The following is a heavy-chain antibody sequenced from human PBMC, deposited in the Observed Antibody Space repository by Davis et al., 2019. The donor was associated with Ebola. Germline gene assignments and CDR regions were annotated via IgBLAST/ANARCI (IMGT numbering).Heavy chain of an antibody. CDR2: INTRGDAR. CDR3: ARDYLFAFDS. Sequence: PGGSLRLSCVTSGFTFTSYSFNWVRQTPGKGLEWIAHINTRGDARVYADSVKGRFTISRDDATNSLSLQMDALKYEDTAVYYCARDYLFAFDSWGQGTPVTASS. D-gene: IGHD3-16*02. J-gene: IGHJ4*02. CDR1: GFTFTSYS. V-gene: IGHV3-48*02.